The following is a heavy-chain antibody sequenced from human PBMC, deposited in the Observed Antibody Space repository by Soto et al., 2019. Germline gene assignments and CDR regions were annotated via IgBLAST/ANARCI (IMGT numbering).Heavy chain of an antibody. CDR2: IYHSGST. V-gene: IGHV4-38-2*01. Sequence: SETLSLTCAVSGYSISSGYYWGWIRQPPGKGLEWIGSIYHSGSTYYNPSLKSRVTISVDTSKNQFSLKLSSVTAADTAVYYCARGQQWLDWGEVYEADAFDIWGQGTMVTVS. J-gene: IGHJ3*02. CDR1: GYSISSGYY. D-gene: IGHD6-19*01. CDR3: ARGQQWLDWGEVYEADAFDI.